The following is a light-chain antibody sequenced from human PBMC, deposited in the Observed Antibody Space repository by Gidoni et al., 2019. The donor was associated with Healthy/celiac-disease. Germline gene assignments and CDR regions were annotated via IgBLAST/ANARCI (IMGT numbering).Light chain of an antibody. J-gene: IGKJ2*01. Sequence: DIQITQSPSSLSASVGDRVTITCRASQSISSYLNWYQQKPGKAPKLLIYAASSLQSGVPSRFSGSGSGTDFTLTISSLQPEDFATYYCQKSYSTPRTFGQGTKLEIK. CDR3: QKSYSTPRT. V-gene: IGKV1-39*01. CDR2: AAS. CDR1: QSISSY.